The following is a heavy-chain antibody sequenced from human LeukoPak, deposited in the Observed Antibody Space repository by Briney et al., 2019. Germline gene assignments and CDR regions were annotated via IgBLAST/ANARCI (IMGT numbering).Heavy chain of an antibody. CDR3: VGRTNWYRGFDY. D-gene: IGHD1/OR15-1a*01. CDR2: IYTGGTT. Sequence: GGSLRLSCAASGFSVNSKYMSWVRQAPGKGLEWVSAIYTGGTTYYTDSVKGRFTISRDNSKNILYLQMNSLSAEDTAVYYCVGRTNWYRGFDYWGQGTLVTVSS. J-gene: IGHJ4*02. V-gene: IGHV3-53*01. CDR1: GFSVNSKY.